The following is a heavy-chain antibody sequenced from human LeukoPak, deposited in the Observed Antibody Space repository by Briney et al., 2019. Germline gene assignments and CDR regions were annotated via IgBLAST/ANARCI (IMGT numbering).Heavy chain of an antibody. D-gene: IGHD6-13*01. CDR2: INQDGSVK. CDR3: ATIAPSGSFDH. V-gene: IGHV3-7*01. CDR1: GFTFSNYW. J-gene: IGHJ4*02. Sequence: GGSLRLSCAASGFTFSNYWMTWVRQAPGKGLEWVANINQDGSVKYYVDSLKGRFTVSRDNAKNSLYLQMNSLRAEDTALYYCATIAPSGSFDHWGQGALVTVSS.